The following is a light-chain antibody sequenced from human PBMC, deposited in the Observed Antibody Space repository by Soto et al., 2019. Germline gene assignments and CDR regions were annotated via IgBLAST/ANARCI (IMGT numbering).Light chain of an antibody. J-gene: IGKJ4*01. Sequence: IQMTQSPSSLSASVGDRVTITCQASQGINNYLNWYQQKPGNAPKLLIFDTSTLQSGVPSRFSGSGSGTDFTLTISSLQPEDFATYYCQQLNSYPLTFGGGTKVDIK. CDR2: DTS. V-gene: IGKV1-9*01. CDR3: QQLNSYPLT. CDR1: QGINNY.